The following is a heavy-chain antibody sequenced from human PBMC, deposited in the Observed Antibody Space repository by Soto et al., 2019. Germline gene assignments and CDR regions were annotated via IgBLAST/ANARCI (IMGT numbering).Heavy chain of an antibody. J-gene: IGHJ6*02. D-gene: IGHD6-13*01. CDR1: GGTFSSYA. Sequence: QVQLVQSGAEVKKPGSSVKVSCKASGGTFSSYAISWVRQAPGQGLEWMGGIIPIFGTANYAQKFQGRVTITADESRSTGFMELSSLRSEDTAVYYCARPSGSSSWDYYYYGMDVWGQGTTFTVSS. CDR2: IIPIFGTA. V-gene: IGHV1-69*01. CDR3: ARPSGSSSWDYYYYGMDV.